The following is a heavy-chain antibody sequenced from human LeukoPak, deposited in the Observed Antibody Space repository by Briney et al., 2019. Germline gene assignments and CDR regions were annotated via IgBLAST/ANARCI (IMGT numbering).Heavy chain of an antibody. CDR1: GFTFSSYS. CDR2: ISSSSSYI. V-gene: IGHV3-21*01. J-gene: IGHJ4*02. CDR3: ARGGAMGSMSYFDY. D-gene: IGHD5-18*01. Sequence: GGSLRRSCAASGFTFSSYSMNWVRQAPGKGLEWVSSISSSSSYIYYADSVKGRFTISRDNAKNSLYLQMNSLRAEDTAVYYCARGGAMGSMSYFDYWVQGTLVTVSS.